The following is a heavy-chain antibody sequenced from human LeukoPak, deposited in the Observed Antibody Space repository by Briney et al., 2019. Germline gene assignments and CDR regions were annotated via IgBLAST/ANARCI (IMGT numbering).Heavy chain of an antibody. J-gene: IGHJ4*02. CDR2: IYYSGIT. CDR1: GGSISTFY. CDR3: ARQGSGSRAAFDY. D-gene: IGHD1-26*01. V-gene: IGHV4-59*08. Sequence: AGTLSLTCTVSGGSISTFYWSWTRQPPGKGLEWIGYIYYSGITNYNPSLKSRVTISVDTSKNQFSLKLSSVTAADTAVYYCARQGSGSRAAFDYLGQGTLVTVSS.